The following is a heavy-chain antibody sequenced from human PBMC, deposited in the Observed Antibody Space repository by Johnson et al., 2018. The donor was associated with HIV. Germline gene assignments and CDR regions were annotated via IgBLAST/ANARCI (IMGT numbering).Heavy chain of an antibody. V-gene: IGHV3-7*03. Sequence: VQLVESGGGLVQPGESLRLSCVVSGFTFKNYWMTWVRQAPGKGLEWVAYIRQDGGEKEYLDSVKGRFTISRDNAKNSLYLQMNSLRAEDTALYYCARTITMIVVDIKSNNDALDIWGQGTMVTVSS. D-gene: IGHD3-22*01. CDR2: IRQDGGEK. CDR1: GFTFKNYW. CDR3: ARTITMIVVDIKSNNDALDI. J-gene: IGHJ3*02.